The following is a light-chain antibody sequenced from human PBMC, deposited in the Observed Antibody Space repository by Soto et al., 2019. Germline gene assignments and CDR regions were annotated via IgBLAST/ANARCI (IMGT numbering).Light chain of an antibody. CDR1: HNLLHTNGYNY. J-gene: IGKJ1*01. CDR3: MQPLQSWT. Sequence: IVMTQSPLCLAVTSGEPSSISCRSSHNLLHTNGYNYLDWYLQKPGQSPKXLIYLGSNRSSGVPDRFSGSASGTDFTLKISRVEAEDVGVYYCMQPLQSWTFGQGTKVDIK. CDR2: LGS. V-gene: IGKV2-28*01.